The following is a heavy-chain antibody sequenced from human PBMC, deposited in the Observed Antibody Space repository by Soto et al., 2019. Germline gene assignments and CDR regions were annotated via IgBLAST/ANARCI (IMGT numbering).Heavy chain of an antibody. D-gene: IGHD6-13*01. CDR1: GFTFSSYS. CDR3: ARVSWYAFDH. J-gene: IGHJ4*02. CDR2: ISSSSSII. V-gene: IGHV3-48*02. Sequence: VASGGGLVQPGGSLRLSCAASGFTFSSYSMNWVRQAPGKGLEWVSYISSSSSIIYYADSVKGRFTVSRDNAKNSLYLQMISLRDEDSAVYYCARVSWYAFDHWGQGTLATVSS.